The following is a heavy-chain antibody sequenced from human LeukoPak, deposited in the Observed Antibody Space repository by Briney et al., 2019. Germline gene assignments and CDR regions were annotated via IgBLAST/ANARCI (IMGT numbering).Heavy chain of an antibody. J-gene: IGHJ4*02. D-gene: IGHD1-26*01. CDR2: ITASGTAM. V-gene: IGHV3-48*02. CDR1: GFTFSSYS. CDR3: ASSGSYRFDY. Sequence: GGSLRLSCAASGFTFSSYSMNWVRQAPGKGLEWVSHITASGTAMFYADSVKGRFTISRDNAKNSLYLQMNNLRDEDTAVYYCASSGSYRFDYWGQGTLVTVSS.